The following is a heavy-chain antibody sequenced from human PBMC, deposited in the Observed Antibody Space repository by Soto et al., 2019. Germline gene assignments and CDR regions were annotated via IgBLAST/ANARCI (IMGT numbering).Heavy chain of an antibody. J-gene: IGHJ4*02. CDR2: IYPGDSDT. CDR3: ARRPRRGYSGYEYYFDY. V-gene: IGHV5-51*01. Sequence: GESLKISCKGSGYSFSNYWIGWVRQMPGKGLEWMGIIYPGDSDTRYSPSFQGQVTISADKSITSAYLQWSSLKASDTAMYYCARRPRRGYSGYEYYFDYWGQGTLVTVSS. CDR1: GYSFSNYW. D-gene: IGHD5-12*01.